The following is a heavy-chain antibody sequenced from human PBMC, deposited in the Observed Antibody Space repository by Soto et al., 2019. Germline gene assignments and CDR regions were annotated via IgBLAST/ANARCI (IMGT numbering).Heavy chain of an antibody. V-gene: IGHV3-23*01. J-gene: IGHJ4*02. Sequence: GGSLRLSCAASGFTFSTYVMSWVRQAPGTGLEWVADISGTYNSTHYADSVKGRFTVSRDNSKNTLFLQMNSLRAEDTALYYCAKEWSDYFDSWGQGTQVTVSS. D-gene: IGHD3-3*01. CDR1: GFTFSTYV. CDR2: ISGTYNST. CDR3: AKEWSDYFDS.